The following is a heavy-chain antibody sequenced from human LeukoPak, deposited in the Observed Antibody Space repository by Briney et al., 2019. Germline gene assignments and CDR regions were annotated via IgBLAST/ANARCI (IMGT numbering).Heavy chain of an antibody. CDR3: VKGYCSGGSCNNWFDP. CDR1: GGSISSSNW. J-gene: IGHJ5*02. CDR2: IYHSGST. D-gene: IGHD2-15*01. Sequence: SGTLSLTCAVSGGSISSSNWWSWVRQPPGKGLEWIGEIYHSGSTNYNPSLKSRVTISVDKSKNQFSLKLSSVTAADTAVYYCVKGYCSGGSCNNWFDPWGQGTLVTVSS. V-gene: IGHV4-4*02.